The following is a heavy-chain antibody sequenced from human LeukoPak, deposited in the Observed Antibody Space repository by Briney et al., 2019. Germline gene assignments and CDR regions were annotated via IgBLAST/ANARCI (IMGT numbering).Heavy chain of an antibody. CDR1: GYTFTSYY. V-gene: IGHV1-8*03. CDR2: MNPNSGNT. D-gene: IGHD3-10*01. Sequence: GASVKVSCKASGYTFTSYYIHWVRQAPGQGLEWMGWMNPNSGNTGYAQKFQGRVTITRNTSISTAYMELSSLRSEDTAVYYCARAMVRGVIITGGYYYYYMDVWGKGTTVTVSS. J-gene: IGHJ6*03. CDR3: ARAMVRGVIITGGYYYYYMDV.